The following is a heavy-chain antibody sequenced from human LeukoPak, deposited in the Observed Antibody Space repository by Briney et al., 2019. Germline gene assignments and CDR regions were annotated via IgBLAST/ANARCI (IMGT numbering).Heavy chain of an antibody. J-gene: IGHJ6*02. CDR2: ISYDGSNK. D-gene: IGHD3-3*01. CDR1: GFTFSSYA. V-gene: IGHV3-30-3*01. Sequence: GGSLRLSCAASGFTFSSYAMHWVRQAPGKGLEWVAVISYDGSNKYYADSVKGRFTISRDNSKNTLYLQMNSLRAEDTAVYYCARGDIRFLEWLLAYYYYGMDVWGQGTTVTVSS. CDR3: ARGDIRFLEWLLAYYYYGMDV.